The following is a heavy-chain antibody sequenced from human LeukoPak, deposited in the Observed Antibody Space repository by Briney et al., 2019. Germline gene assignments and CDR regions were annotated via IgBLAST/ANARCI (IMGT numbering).Heavy chain of an antibody. CDR1: GDSVSSSNYY. J-gene: IGHJ4*02. CDR2: LYYDGRT. CDR3: ARVGSSGWYVDY. V-gene: IGHV4-39*01. Sequence: SETLSLTCTVFGDSVSSSNYYWAWFRQPPGKGLDWIGSLYYDGRTYYSPSLESRVTVSVDTSKNQFALKLTSVTAADTAVYYCARVGSSGWYVDYWGQGTLVTVSS. D-gene: IGHD6-19*01.